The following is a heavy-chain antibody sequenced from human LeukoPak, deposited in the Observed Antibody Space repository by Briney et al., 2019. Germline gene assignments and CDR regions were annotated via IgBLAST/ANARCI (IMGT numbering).Heavy chain of an antibody. V-gene: IGHV1-18*01. D-gene: IGHD3-22*01. CDR3: ARETSLYYYDSSGYSPLDY. Sequence: ASVKVSCKASGYTFTSYGISWVRQAPGQGLEWMGWINPYNGNTNYAPKLQGRVTMTTDTSTSTAYMELRSLKSDDTAVYYCARETSLYYYDSSGYSPLDYWGQGTLVSVS. CDR2: INPYNGNT. J-gene: IGHJ4*02. CDR1: GYTFTSYG.